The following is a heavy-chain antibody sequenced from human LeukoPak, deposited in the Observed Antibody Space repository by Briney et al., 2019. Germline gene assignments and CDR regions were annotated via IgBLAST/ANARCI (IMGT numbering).Heavy chain of an antibody. D-gene: IGHD1-1*01. V-gene: IGHV3-33*01. Sequence: PGGSLRLSCAASGFTFSSYGMHWVRQAPGKGLEGVAVIWYDGSNKYYADSVKGRFTISRDNSKNTLYLQMNSLRAEDTAVYYCARDGIRYYYGMDVWGQGTTVTVSS. J-gene: IGHJ6*02. CDR1: GFTFSSYG. CDR2: IWYDGSNK. CDR3: ARDGIRYYYGMDV.